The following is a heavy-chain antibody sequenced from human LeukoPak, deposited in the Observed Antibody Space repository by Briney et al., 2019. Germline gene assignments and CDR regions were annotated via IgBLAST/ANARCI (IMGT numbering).Heavy chain of an antibody. CDR2: IKQDGSEK. J-gene: IGHJ4*02. D-gene: IGHD3-9*01. CDR3: AGGTGFIIKD. CDR1: GFTFSSYS. Sequence: GGSLRLSCAASGFTFSSYSMNWVRRAPGKGLEWVANIKQDGSEKNYVDSVKGRFTISRDNAKNSLYLQMNNLRVEDTAMYYCAGGTGFIIKDWGQGTLVTVSA. V-gene: IGHV3-7*03.